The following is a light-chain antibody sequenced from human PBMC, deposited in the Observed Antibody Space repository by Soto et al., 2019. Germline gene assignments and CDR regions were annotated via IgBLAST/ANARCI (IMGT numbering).Light chain of an antibody. CDR3: QQYSNSRLT. CDR1: QSVSSSY. Sequence: EIVLTQSPGTLSLSPGERATLSCRASQSVSSSYLAWYQQKPGQAPRLLIYGASSRATGIPDRSSGSGSGTDFTLTISRLEPEDFAVYYCQQYSNSRLTFGGGTKVDIK. CDR2: GAS. V-gene: IGKV3-20*01. J-gene: IGKJ4*01.